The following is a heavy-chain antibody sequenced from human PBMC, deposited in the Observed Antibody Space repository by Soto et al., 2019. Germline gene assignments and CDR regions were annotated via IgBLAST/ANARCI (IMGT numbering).Heavy chain of an antibody. J-gene: IGHJ6*02. D-gene: IGHD3-16*02. CDR1: GFTVSSNY. CDR3: ARDLPHPFYDYVWGSYRPEGMDV. V-gene: IGHV3-53*01. Sequence: GGSLRLSCAASGFTVSSNYMSWVRQAPGKGLEWVSVIYSGGSTYYADSVKGRFTISRDNSKNTLYLQMNSLRAEDTAVYYCARDLPHPFYDYVWGSYRPEGMDVWGQGTTVTVSS. CDR2: IYSGGST.